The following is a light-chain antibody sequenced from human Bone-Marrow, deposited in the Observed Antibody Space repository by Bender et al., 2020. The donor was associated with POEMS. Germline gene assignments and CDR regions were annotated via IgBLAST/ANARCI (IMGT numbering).Light chain of an antibody. CDR3: SSFAGRYTLV. J-gene: IGLJ3*02. V-gene: IGLV2-11*01. CDR2: DVS. CDR1: NSDVGSYNR. Sequence: QSALTQPPSVSGSPGQSVTISCTGTNSDVGSYNRVSWYQQTPGTAPKLMIYDVSNRPSGVSNRFSGSKAGNTASLTISGLQAEDEADYYCSSFAGRYTLVFGGGTKVTVL.